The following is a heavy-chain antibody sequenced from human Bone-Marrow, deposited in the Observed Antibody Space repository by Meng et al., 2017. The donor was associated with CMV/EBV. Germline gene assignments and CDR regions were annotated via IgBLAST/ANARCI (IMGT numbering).Heavy chain of an antibody. D-gene: IGHD6-19*01. J-gene: IGHJ5*02. CDR1: GFTFNNYA. CDR3: ARPGLAVAGTRWFDT. V-gene: IGHV3-23*01. CDR2: IGSTGIDT. Sequence: GGSLRLSCAASGFTFNNYAMSWVRQAPGKGLEWVSGIGSTGIDTHNADSVKGRFTISRDNSKNTLYLQMNSLRVEDTALYYCARPGLAVAGTRWFDTLGQGTLVTVSS.